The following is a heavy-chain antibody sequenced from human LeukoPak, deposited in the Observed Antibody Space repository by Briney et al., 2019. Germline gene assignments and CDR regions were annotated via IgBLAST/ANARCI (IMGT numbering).Heavy chain of an antibody. D-gene: IGHD1-14*01. V-gene: IGHV3-23*01. J-gene: IGHJ4*02. Sequence: GGSLRLSCAASGFTFTPYAMSWVRQAPGKGLQWVSALSGSGASTYYADSVKGRFTISRDNSKNMVYLQMNSLRAEDTAVYYCAKNHYNTDSYSDYWGQGTLVTVSS. CDR2: LSGSGAST. CDR1: GFTFTPYA. CDR3: AKNHYNTDSYSDY.